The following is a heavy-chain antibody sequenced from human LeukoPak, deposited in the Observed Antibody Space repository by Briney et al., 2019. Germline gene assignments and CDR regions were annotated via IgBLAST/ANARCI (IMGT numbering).Heavy chain of an antibody. CDR2: ISSSSVTI. D-gene: IGHD2-15*01. V-gene: IGHV3-48*01. J-gene: IGHJ4*02. Sequence: TGGSLRLSCAASGFTFSSYSMNWVRQAPGKGLEWISNISSSSVTIYYADSVKGRFTISRDNAKNSLYLQMNSLGAEDTAVYYCTRLHGGYPFDYWGQGTLVTVSS. CDR3: TRLHGGYPFDY. CDR1: GFTFSSYS.